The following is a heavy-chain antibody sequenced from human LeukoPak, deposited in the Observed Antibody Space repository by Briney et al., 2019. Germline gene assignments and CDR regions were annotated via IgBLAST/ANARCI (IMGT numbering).Heavy chain of an antibody. CDR1: GGSIGGSSYF. V-gene: IGHV4-39*01. D-gene: IGHD6-13*01. J-gene: IGHJ4*02. CDR3: ARHRVLGIAAAPYYFDS. Sequence: PSETLSLTCTVSGGSIGGSSYFWGWIRQPPGKGLEWIGSVYYGGSTYYNPSLKSRVTISVDTSKNQFSLKLRSVTAADTALYYCARHRVLGIAAAPYYFDSWGQGTLVTVSS. CDR2: VYYGGST.